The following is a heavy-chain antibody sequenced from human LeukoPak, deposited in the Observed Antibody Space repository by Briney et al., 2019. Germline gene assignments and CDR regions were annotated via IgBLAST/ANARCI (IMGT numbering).Heavy chain of an antibody. D-gene: IGHD3-3*01. CDR1: GGTFSGYA. J-gene: IGHJ3*02. CDR2: IIPIFGTA. CDR3: ARGEDYDFGGAFDI. Sequence: PVKVSCKASGGTFSGYAISWVRQAPGQGLEWMGGIIPIFGTANYAQKFQGRVTITADESTSTAYMELSSLRSEDTAVYYCARGEDYDFGGAFDIWGQGTMVTVSS. V-gene: IGHV1-69*13.